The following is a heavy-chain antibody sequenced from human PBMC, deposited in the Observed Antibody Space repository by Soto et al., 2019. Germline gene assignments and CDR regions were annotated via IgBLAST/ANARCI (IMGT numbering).Heavy chain of an antibody. CDR3: VMLDNYVTPTPQDV. CDR2: ISPYTGNT. Sequence: QVQLVQSGDEVKKPGASVKVSCKASGYIFVNYGIAWVRQAPGQGLEWMGWISPYTGNTHSATKVQGRLTMTTDTSTSTAYMDLGSLTSDDTAVYYCVMLDNYVTPTPQDVWGPRDHGHRFL. V-gene: IGHV1-18*01. CDR1: GYIFVNYG. D-gene: IGHD3-16*01. J-gene: IGHJ6*01.